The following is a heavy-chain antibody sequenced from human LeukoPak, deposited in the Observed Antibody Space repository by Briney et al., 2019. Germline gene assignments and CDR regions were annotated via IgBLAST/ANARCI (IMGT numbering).Heavy chain of an antibody. J-gene: IGHJ4*02. V-gene: IGHV3-21*01. CDR1: EFTFSSYS. CDR3: ARERIYYYDSSGYLG. CDR2: ISSSSSYI. D-gene: IGHD3-22*01. Sequence: GGSLRLSCAASEFTFSSYSMNWVRQAPGKGLEWVSSISSSSSYIYYADSVKGRFTISRDNAKNSLYLRMNSLRAEDTAVYYCARERIYYYDSSGYLGGGQGTLVTVSS.